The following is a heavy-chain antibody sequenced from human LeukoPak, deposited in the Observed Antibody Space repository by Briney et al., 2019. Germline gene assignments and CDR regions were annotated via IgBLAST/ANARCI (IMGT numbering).Heavy chain of an antibody. Sequence: PGGSLRLSCATSGFTFSHYAMHWVRQAPGKGLEWVALISYDANIGSNKYYADSVKGRFTISRDNSKNTLYLQMNSLRAEDTAVYYCARDGGYDFWSGYYQDYWGQGTLVAVSS. CDR2: ISYDANIGSNK. CDR3: ARDGGYDFWSGYYQDY. V-gene: IGHV3-30-3*01. CDR1: GFTFSHYA. D-gene: IGHD3-3*01. J-gene: IGHJ4*02.